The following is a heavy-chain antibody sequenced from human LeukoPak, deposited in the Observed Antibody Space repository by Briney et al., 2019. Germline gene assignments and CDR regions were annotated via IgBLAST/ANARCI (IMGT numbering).Heavy chain of an antibody. D-gene: IGHD6-13*01. CDR3: ARKARQQLVLVYYYFDY. CDR2: ISYDGSMK. CDR1: GVTFSSYA. V-gene: IGHV3-30*04. Sequence: PGGSLRLSCAASGVTFSSYAMHWGRQAPGKGLKGVAVISYDGSMKYSTDSVTGRFTISRDNTKTTPYLQMNSLRAEDTAVYYCARKARQQLVLVYYYFDYWGQGTLVTVSS. J-gene: IGHJ4*02.